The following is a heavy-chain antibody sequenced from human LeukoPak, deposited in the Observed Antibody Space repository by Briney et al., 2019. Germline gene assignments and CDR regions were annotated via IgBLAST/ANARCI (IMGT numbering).Heavy chain of an antibody. CDR1: GYTFTGYY. CDR2: INPNSGGT. CDR3: ARALEEWEILHGRSWFDP. D-gene: IGHD1-26*01. V-gene: IGHV1-2*02. J-gene: IGHJ5*02. Sequence: ASVKVTCKASGYTFTGYYMHWVRQAPGQGLEWMGWINPNSGGTNYAQKFQGRVTMTRDTSISTDYMELSRLRSDDTAVYYCARALEEWEILHGRSWFDPWGQGTLVTVSS.